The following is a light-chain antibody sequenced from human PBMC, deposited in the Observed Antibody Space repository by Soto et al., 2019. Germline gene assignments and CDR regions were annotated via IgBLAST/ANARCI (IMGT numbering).Light chain of an antibody. CDR2: GAS. J-gene: IGKJ1*01. CDR1: QSVSNNY. Sequence: EIVLPQSPGTLSLSPGERSTLSCRASQSVSNNYLAWYQQNPGQPPRLLIYGASNRATGIPDRFSGSGSGTDFTLTISRLEPEDFAVYYCQQYGSSGTFGQGTKVDI. V-gene: IGKV3-20*01. CDR3: QQYGSSGT.